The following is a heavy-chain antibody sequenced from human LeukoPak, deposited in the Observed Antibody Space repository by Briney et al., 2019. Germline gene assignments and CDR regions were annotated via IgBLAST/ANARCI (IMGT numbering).Heavy chain of an antibody. CDR1: GYSISSGYY. Sequence: SETLSLTCTVSGYSISSGYYWGWIRQPPGQGLEWIASIYGSGSTYYNPSLKSRVTISVDTSKNQFSLKLSSVTAADTAVYYCARRGRLLWFGASVSFDPWGQGTLVTVSS. J-gene: IGHJ5*02. CDR2: IYGSGST. D-gene: IGHD3-10*01. V-gene: IGHV4-38-2*02. CDR3: ARRGRLLWFGASVSFDP.